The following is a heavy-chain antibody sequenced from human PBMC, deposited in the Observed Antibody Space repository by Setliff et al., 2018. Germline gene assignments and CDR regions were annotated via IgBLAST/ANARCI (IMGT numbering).Heavy chain of an antibody. CDR1: GASLSSGTYY. V-gene: IGHV4-39*01. D-gene: IGHD1-1*01. CDR3: ARTGTYRYFDY. CDR2: IYYRGDT. J-gene: IGHJ4*02. Sequence: KTSETLSLTCTVSGASLSSGTYYWGWIRQPPGKGLEWIGRIYYRGDTYYNASLKGRLTISVDTAQNQFSLRLTSVTAADTAVYYCARTGTYRYFDYWGQGAPVTVSS.